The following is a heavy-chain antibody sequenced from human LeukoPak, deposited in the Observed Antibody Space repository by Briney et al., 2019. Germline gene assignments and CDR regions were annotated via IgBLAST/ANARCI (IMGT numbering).Heavy chain of an antibody. CDR2: IGPSGVTR. J-gene: IGHJ3*01. CDR1: GFMFGNHG. V-gene: IGHV3-48*04. D-gene: IGHD2-21*02. Sequence: RGSLRLSCEGSGFMFGNHGLIWVRQAPGKRLDWLSFIGPSGVTRLYANSVKGRFTISRDNAENSVFLQMNSLRVEDTAVYYCARVSPMTDGAFDLWGQGVMVTVSS. CDR3: ARVSPMTDGAFDL.